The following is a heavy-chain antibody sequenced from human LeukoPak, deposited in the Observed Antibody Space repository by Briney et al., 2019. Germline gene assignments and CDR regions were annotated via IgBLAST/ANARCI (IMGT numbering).Heavy chain of an antibody. Sequence: QPGGSLRLSCAASGFTFSSYGMHWVRQAPGKGLEWVAVISYDGSNKYYADSVKGRFTISRDNSKNTLYLQMNSLRAEDTAVYYCAKGKGIRAPLDYWGQGTLVTVSS. J-gene: IGHJ4*02. V-gene: IGHV3-30*18. CDR1: GFTFSSYG. D-gene: IGHD1-14*01. CDR3: AKGKGIRAPLDY. CDR2: ISYDGSNK.